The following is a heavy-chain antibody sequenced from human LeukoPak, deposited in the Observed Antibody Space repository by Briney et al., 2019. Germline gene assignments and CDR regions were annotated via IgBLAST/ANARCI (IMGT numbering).Heavy chain of an antibody. V-gene: IGHV1-18*01. J-gene: IGHJ4*02. Sequence: GASVNVSCKTSGYSFTHYAISWVGQAPGQGLEWMGWISTYNGDTKYAQKLQGRFTMTSDTSTSTVYMELRSLTSDDTAVYYCARDPSNTSGWYIYFDFWGQGTLVTVSS. CDR2: ISTYNGDT. D-gene: IGHD6-19*01. CDR1: GYSFTHYA. CDR3: ARDPSNTSGWYIYFDF.